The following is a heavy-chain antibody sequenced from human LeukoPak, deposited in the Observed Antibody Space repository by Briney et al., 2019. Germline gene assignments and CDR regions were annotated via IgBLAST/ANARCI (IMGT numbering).Heavy chain of an antibody. V-gene: IGHV1-2*02. Sequence: ASVKVSCKASGYTFTGYYMHWVRQAPGQGLQWMGWINPNSGGTNYAQKFQGRVTMTRDTSISTAYMELSRLRSDDTAVYYCARATRVPGIAAAGTFYYWGQGTLVAVSS. CDR1: GYTFTGYY. CDR2: INPNSGGT. J-gene: IGHJ4*02. CDR3: ARATRVPGIAAAGTFYY. D-gene: IGHD6-13*01.